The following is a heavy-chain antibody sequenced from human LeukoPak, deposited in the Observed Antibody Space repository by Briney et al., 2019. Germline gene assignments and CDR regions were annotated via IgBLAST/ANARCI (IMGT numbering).Heavy chain of an antibody. J-gene: IGHJ4*02. CDR2: MSNDGNNK. Sequence: QSGGSLRLSCAASGFTFSSYAMHWVRQAPGKGLEWVAVMSNDGNNKYYADSVKGRFTISRDNSKNTLYLQMNSLRAEDTAVYYCARDYYGEGSFDYWGQGTLVTVSS. CDR3: ARDYYGEGSFDY. CDR1: GFTFSSYA. D-gene: IGHD4-17*01. V-gene: IGHV3-30-3*01.